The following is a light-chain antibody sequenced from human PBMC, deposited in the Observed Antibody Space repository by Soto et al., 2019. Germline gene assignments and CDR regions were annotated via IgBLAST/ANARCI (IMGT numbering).Light chain of an antibody. CDR2: GAS. Sequence: EILLTQSPCTLALSPGEGATLSCRASQSVSKYLAWYQQKPGQAPRLLIYGASSRATGIPDSFSGSGSGTDFTLTISRLEPEDFAVYYCQQYGGSPQTFGQGTKVDIK. V-gene: IGKV3-20*01. J-gene: IGKJ1*01. CDR3: QQYGGSPQT. CDR1: QSVSKY.